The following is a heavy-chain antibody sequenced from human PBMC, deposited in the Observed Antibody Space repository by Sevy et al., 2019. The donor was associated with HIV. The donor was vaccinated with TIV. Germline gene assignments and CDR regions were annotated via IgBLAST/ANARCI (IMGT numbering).Heavy chain of an antibody. Sequence: ASVKVSCKASGYTFTGYYMHWVRQAPGQGLEWMGWINPDSGGPNYAPKFQGRDTLTRDTSISTAYMELSRLKSDDTAVYYCVRDDRDGYFDYWGQGTLVTVSS. J-gene: IGHJ4*02. CDR2: INPDSGGP. CDR3: VRDDRDGYFDY. V-gene: IGHV1-2*02. CDR1: GYTFTGYY.